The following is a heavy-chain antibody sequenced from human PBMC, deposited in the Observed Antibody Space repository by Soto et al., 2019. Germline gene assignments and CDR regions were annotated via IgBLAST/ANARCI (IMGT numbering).Heavy chain of an antibody. CDR2: ITCDGKSK. V-gene: IGHV3-30*03. CDR1: GFTFSSYS. Sequence: PGGSLRLSCAASGFTFSSYSMNWVRQAPGKGLEWVAIITCDGKSKYYADSVKGRFTISRDNSKNTLYLQMNSLRTEDTAAYYCARDPGRDGYNFGYFDYWGQGTLVTVSS. CDR3: ARDPGRDGYNFGYFDY. D-gene: IGHD5-12*01. J-gene: IGHJ4*02.